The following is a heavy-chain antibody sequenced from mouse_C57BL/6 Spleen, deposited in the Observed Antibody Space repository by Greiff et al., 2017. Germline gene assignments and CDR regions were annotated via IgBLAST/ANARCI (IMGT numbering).Heavy chain of an antibody. V-gene: IGHV2-2*01. CDR2: IWSAGST. J-gene: IGHJ2*01. Sequence: QVQLQQSGPGLVQPSQSLSLTCTVSGFSFTSYGVHWVRQSPGQGLEWLGVIWSAGSTDYYAAFISRLSIIKDNSKSQVFFKMNSLQAVDTSIYYGARNSFITTVVAVDYWGQGTTLTVSS. CDR1: GFSFTSYG. CDR3: ARNSFITTVVAVDY. D-gene: IGHD1-1*01.